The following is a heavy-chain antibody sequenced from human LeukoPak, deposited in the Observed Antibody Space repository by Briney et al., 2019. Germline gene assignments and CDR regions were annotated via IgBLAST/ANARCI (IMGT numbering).Heavy chain of an antibody. V-gene: IGHV3-11*01. CDR1: GFTLSDYN. Sequence: GGSLRLSCAASGFTLSDYNMRWIRQAPGKGLEWVSSISRSGSTKYYADSVKGRFTISRDNAKNSLFLQMNSLRAEDTAVYYCARDTYYYDSSGQRGFDYWGQGTLVTVSS. CDR2: ISRSGSTK. J-gene: IGHJ4*02. D-gene: IGHD3-22*01. CDR3: ARDTYYYDSSGQRGFDY.